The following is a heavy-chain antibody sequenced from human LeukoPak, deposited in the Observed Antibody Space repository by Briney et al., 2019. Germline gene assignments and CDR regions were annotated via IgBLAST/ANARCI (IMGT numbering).Heavy chain of an antibody. V-gene: IGHV3-72*01. CDR2: TTNKADSYTT. Sequence: GGSLRLSCAASGFTFSDSFMGWVRQAPGKGLEWVGRTTNKADSYTTEYAASVKGRFTISRDDSKNSLYLQMNSLKTEGTAVYYCARESGGSFYYWGQGTLVTVSS. CDR3: ARESGGSFYY. J-gene: IGHJ4*02. D-gene: IGHD1-26*01. CDR1: GFTFSDSF.